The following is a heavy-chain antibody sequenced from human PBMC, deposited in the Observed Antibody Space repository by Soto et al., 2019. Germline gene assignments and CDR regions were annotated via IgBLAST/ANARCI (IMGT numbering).Heavy chain of an antibody. J-gene: IGHJ3*02. V-gene: IGHV3-7*01. CDR2: IKQDGSEK. CDR3: ARVVATIKSAFDI. D-gene: IGHD5-12*01. CDR1: GFPFSSYW. Sequence: GGSLRLSCAASGFPFSSYWMSWVRQAPGKGLEWVANIKQDGSEKYYVDSVKGRFTISRDNAKNSLYLQMNSLRAEDTAVYYCARVVATIKSAFDIWGQGTMVTVSS.